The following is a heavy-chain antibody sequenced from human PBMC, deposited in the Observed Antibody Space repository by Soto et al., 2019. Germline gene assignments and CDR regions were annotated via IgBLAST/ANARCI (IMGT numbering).Heavy chain of an antibody. Sequence: PGGSLRLSCAASGFTFSSYAMHWVRQAPGKGLEWVAVISYDGSNKYYADSVKGRFTISRDNSKNTLYLQMNSLRAEDTAVYYCARGKGIAAAGTIYYWGQGTLVTVSS. CDR3: ARGKGIAAAGTIYY. D-gene: IGHD6-13*01. CDR2: ISYDGSNK. J-gene: IGHJ4*02. V-gene: IGHV3-30-3*01. CDR1: GFTFSSYA.